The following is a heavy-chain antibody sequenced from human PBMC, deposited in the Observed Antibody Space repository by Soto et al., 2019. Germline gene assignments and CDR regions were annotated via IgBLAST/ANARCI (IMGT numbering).Heavy chain of an antibody. J-gene: IGHJ6*02. CDR3: TKQQGDSRTYNGMDV. V-gene: IGHV6-1*01. Sequence: QVQLQQSGPGLVKPSQTLSLTCAISGDSVSSNSAAWNWIRQSPSRGLEWLGRAYYRSQWYYDSAVSVKSRIIVMPDTSKNHFSLLLKSVTPEDTAVYYCTKQQGDSRTYNGMDVWGQGTTVIVSS. D-gene: IGHD2-21*02. CDR2: AYYRSQWYY. CDR1: GDSVSSNSAA.